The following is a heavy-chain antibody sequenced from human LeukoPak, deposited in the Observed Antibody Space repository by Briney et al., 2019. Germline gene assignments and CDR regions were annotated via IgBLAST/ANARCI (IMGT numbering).Heavy chain of an antibody. J-gene: IGHJ4*02. CDR1: GGSISSHY. Sequence: SETLSLTCTVSGGSISSHYWSWIRQPPGKGLEWIGYIYYSGSTNYNPSLKRRATISVDTSKNQFSLKLSSVTAADTAVYYCARGLEKRYSSLEYYFDCWGQGTLVTVSS. D-gene: IGHD6-13*01. CDR3: ARGLEKRYSSLEYYFDC. CDR2: IYYSGST. V-gene: IGHV4-59*11.